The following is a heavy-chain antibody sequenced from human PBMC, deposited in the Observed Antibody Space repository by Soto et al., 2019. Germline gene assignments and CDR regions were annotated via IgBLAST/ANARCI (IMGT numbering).Heavy chain of an antibody. Sequence: GGSLRLSCTASGFTFGDYAMSWFRQAPGKGLEWVGFIRSKAYGGTTEYAAAVKGRFTISRDDSKSIAYLQMNSLKTEDTAVYYCTRDHWNDFKSSAFDIWGQGTMVTVSS. CDR1: GFTFGDYA. D-gene: IGHD1-1*01. CDR3: TRDHWNDFKSSAFDI. J-gene: IGHJ3*02. CDR2: IRSKAYGGTT. V-gene: IGHV3-49*03.